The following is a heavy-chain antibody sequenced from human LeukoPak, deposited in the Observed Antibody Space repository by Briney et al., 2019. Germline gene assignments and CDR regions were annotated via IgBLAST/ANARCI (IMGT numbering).Heavy chain of an antibody. V-gene: IGHV4-34*01. CDR3: ARGKAYCSSTSCGYYFDY. CDR1: GGSFSGYY. D-gene: IGHD2-2*01. J-gene: IGHJ4*02. CDR2: INHSGST. Sequence: SETLSLTCAVYGGSFSGYYWSWIRQPPGKGLEWIGEINHSGSTNYNPSLKSRVTISVDTSKNQFSLKLSSVTAADTAVYYCARGKAYCSSTSCGYYFDYWGQGTLVTVSS.